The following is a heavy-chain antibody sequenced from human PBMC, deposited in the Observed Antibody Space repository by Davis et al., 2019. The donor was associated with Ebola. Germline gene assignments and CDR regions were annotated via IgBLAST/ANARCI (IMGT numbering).Heavy chain of an antibody. Sequence: AASVKVSCKGSGYSFSDYYIHWVQGAPGKGLEWVGLVDPKGGKPVYAEKFQDRVTIAADRSTDTVYMELSSLRFEDTAVYYCTTLDILTAYVPYAMDVWGQGTTVTVS. V-gene: IGHV1-69-2*01. J-gene: IGHJ6*02. D-gene: IGHD3-9*01. CDR1: GYSFSDYY. CDR2: VDPKGGKP. CDR3: TTLDILTAYVPYAMDV.